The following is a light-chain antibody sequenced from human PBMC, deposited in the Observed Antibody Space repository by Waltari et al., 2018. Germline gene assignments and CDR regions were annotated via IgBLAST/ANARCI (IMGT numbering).Light chain of an antibody. CDR2: KAS. CDR1: QGISSY. V-gene: IGKV1-9*01. J-gene: IGKJ2*03. Sequence: DIQMTQSPSSLSASVGDRVTITCRASQGISSYLAWYQQKPGKAPKLLIYKASTLQSGVPSRFSGSGSGTDCTLTISSLQPEDFATYYCQQHNSNPYSFGQGTKVEIK. CDR3: QQHNSNPYS.